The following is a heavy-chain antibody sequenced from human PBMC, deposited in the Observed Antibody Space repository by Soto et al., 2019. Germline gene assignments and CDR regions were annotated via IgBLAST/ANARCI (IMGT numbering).Heavy chain of an antibody. V-gene: IGHV1-18*01. CDR2: INTHNGNT. CDR3: TREGSAPYYYDGMDA. D-gene: IGHD3-10*01. CDR1: GYTFTTYG. Sequence: QVQLEQSAPEVKKPGASVKVSCKASGYTFTTYGISWVRQAPGQGLEWLGWINTHNGNTNYAQNLLGRVIMTADTSTSTAYMERRSLRSDDTAIYYCTREGSAPYYYDGMDAWGQGTTVTVSS. J-gene: IGHJ6*02.